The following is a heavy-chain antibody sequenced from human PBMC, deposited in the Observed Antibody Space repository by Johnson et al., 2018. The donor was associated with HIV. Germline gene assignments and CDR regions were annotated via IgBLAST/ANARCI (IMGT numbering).Heavy chain of an antibody. CDR2: ISYDGSNK. Sequence: VQLLESGGGVVQPGRSLRLSCAASGFTFSSYGMHWVRQAPGKGLEWVALISYDGSNKYYADSVKGRFTISRDNSKNTLSLQMNSLRAEDSAVYYCARDQGIATRFASAFDIWGQGTMVTVSS. CDR3: ARDQGIATRFASAFDI. V-gene: IGHV3-30*03. D-gene: IGHD6-13*01. J-gene: IGHJ3*02. CDR1: GFTFSSYG.